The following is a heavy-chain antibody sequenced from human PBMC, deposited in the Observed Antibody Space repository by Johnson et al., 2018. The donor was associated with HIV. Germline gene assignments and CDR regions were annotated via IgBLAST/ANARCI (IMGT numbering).Heavy chain of an antibody. V-gene: IGHV3-13*01. D-gene: IGHD6-13*01. CDR1: GFTFDDYD. Sequence: EVQLVESGGGVVRPGGSLRLSCAASGFTFDDYDMSWVRQAPGKGLEWVSAIGTAGDTYYPGSVKGRFTISRENAKNSLYLQMNSLRAGDTAVYYCARASTLVAFDIWGQGTMVTVSS. J-gene: IGHJ3*02. CDR3: ARASTLVAFDI. CDR2: IGTAGDT.